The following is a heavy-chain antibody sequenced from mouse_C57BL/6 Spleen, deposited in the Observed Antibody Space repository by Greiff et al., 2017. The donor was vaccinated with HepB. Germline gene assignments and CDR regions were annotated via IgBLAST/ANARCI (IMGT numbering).Heavy chain of an antibody. CDR2: ISSGSSTI. V-gene: IGHV5-17*01. D-gene: IGHD1-1*01. J-gene: IGHJ4*01. CDR3: AKNYYVSSAYAMDY. CDR1: GFTFSDYG. Sequence: EVQLVESGGGLVKPGGSLKLSCAASGFTFSDYGMHWVRQAPEKGLEWVAYISSGSSTIYYADTVKGRFTISRDNAKNTLFLQMTSLRSEDTAMYYCAKNYYVSSAYAMDYWGQGTSVTVSS.